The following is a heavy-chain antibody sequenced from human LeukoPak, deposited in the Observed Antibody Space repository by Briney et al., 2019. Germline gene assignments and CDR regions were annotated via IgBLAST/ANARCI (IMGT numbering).Heavy chain of an antibody. CDR2: IHTSGTT. Sequence: PSETLSLTCTVSGGSSDYFCTWIRQSAGAGLVCIGRIHTSGTTYYNPSLRSRVSMSVDTSNNKFSLSLSSVTAADTAVYYCARDPAGHGRYFDYWGQGALVTVSS. CDR1: GGSSDYF. V-gene: IGHV4-4*07. D-gene: IGHD1-14*01. CDR3: ARDPAGHGRYFDY. J-gene: IGHJ4*02.